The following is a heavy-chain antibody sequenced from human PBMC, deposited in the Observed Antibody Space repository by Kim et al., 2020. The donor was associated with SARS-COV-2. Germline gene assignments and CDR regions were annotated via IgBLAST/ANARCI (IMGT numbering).Heavy chain of an antibody. Sequence: GGSLRLSCEASGFRFGSYGMNWVRQAPGKGPEWVSAISGDARGTFYADSVRGRFTISRDNSKNTLYLHMDSLRAEDTAVYYCAKGFIGGSGFYGYFHHWGQGTLVTVSS. CDR2: ISGDARGT. J-gene: IGHJ1*01. D-gene: IGHD3-22*01. V-gene: IGHV3-23*01. CDR3: AKGFIGGSGFYGYFHH. CDR1: GFRFGSYG.